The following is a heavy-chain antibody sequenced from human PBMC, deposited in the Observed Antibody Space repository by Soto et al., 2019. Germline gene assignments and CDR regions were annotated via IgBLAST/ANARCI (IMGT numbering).Heavy chain of an antibody. CDR2: ISSSGSTI. CDR1: GFTFSSYE. Sequence: EVQLVESGGGLVQPGGSLRLSCAASGFTFSSYEMNWVRQAPGKGLEWVSYISSSGSTIYYADSVKGRFTISRDNAKNSLYLQMNSLRAEDTAVYYCARESSYRWEPYYYYYYGMDVWGQGTTVTVSS. J-gene: IGHJ6*02. V-gene: IGHV3-48*03. D-gene: IGHD1-26*01. CDR3: ARESSYRWEPYYYYYYGMDV.